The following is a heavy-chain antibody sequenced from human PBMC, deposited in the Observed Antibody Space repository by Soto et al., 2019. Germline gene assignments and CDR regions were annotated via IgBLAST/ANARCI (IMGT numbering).Heavy chain of an antibody. Sequence: SVKVSCKASGGTFSSYTISWVRQAPGQGLEWMGRIIPILGIANYAQKFQGRVTITADKSTSTAYMELSSLRSEDTAVYYCAGDLPEYCSSTSCLDDYWGQGTLVTVSS. CDR1: GGTFSSYT. J-gene: IGHJ4*02. CDR2: IIPILGIA. CDR3: AGDLPEYCSSTSCLDDY. V-gene: IGHV1-69*04. D-gene: IGHD2-2*01.